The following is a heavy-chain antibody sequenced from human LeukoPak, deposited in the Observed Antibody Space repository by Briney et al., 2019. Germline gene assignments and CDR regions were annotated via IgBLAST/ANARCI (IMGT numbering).Heavy chain of an antibody. D-gene: IGHD4-23*01. CDR2: IYSAGTT. CDR1: GXTVSRNY. J-gene: IGHJ4*02. Sequence: PGGSLRLSCSASGXTVSRNYYMNWVRQAPGKGLEWVSVIYSAGTTYYADSVKGRFTISRDNSKNTVYLQMNSLRAEDTAVYYCARGDDYGGAWYYFDCWGQGILVTVSS. V-gene: IGHV3-53*01. CDR3: ARGDDYGGAWYYFDC.